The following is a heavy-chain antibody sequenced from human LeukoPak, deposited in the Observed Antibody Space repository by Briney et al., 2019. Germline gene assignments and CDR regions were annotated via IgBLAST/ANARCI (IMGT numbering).Heavy chain of an antibody. D-gene: IGHD2-2*01. V-gene: IGHV3-7*03. CDR2: IKQSGGEK. Sequence: PGGSLRLSCVVSGFTFSNYWMAWVRQTPGKGLEWVANIKQSGGEKYYVDSVEGRFTISRDNSKNSLYLQMNSLRAEDTAMYYCARGYCGTDNCYAGPNFDHWGQGTLVTVSS. CDR1: GFTFSNYW. CDR3: ARGYCGTDNCYAGPNFDH. J-gene: IGHJ4*02.